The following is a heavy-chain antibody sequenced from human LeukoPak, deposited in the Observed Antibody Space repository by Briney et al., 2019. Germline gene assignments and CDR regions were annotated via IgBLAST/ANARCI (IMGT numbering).Heavy chain of an antibody. CDR1: GGSFSGYY. V-gene: IGHV4-34*01. Sequence: PSETLSLTCAVYGGSFSGYYWSWIRQPPGKGLEWIGEINHSGSTYYNPTLKSRVTISVDTSKNQFSLKLSSVTAADTAVYYCARSSGIHLSNWFDPWGQGTLVTVSS. CDR2: INHSGST. D-gene: IGHD3-10*01. CDR3: ARSSGIHLSNWFDP. J-gene: IGHJ5*02.